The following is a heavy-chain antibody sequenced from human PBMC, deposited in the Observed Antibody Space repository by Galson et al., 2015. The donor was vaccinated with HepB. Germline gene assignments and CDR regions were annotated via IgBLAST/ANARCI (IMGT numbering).Heavy chain of an antibody. CDR2: IDPSDSYT. V-gene: IGHV5-10-1*01. CDR3: ARHSMHSGSEPPLDY. CDR1: GYNFTTYW. Sequence: QSGAEVTRPGESLKISCQVSGYNFTTYWISWVRQMPGKGLEWMGRIDPSDSYTIYSPSFEGHVTMSVDKSTRTAYLQWTSLQVSDSGTYYCARHSMHSGSEPPLDYWGQGTLVTVSS. D-gene: IGHD1-26*01. J-gene: IGHJ4*02.